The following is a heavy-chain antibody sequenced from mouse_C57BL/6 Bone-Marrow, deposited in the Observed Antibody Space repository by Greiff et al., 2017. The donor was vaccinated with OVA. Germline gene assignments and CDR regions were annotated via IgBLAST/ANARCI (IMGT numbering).Heavy chain of an antibody. V-gene: IGHV1-23*01. J-gene: IGHJ4*01. D-gene: IGHD2-5*01. CDR1: GYTFTDYE. CDR3: TRRKKTYYSNFYAMDY. Sequence: VQLQQSGAELVRPGASVKLSCKASGYTFTDYEMHCVKQTPVHGLEWIGAIVPETFGTAYNQKFKGQATLTPDQSSSTAYMELRRLTSEDSAVYYCTRRKKTYYSNFYAMDYWGQGTSVTVSS. CDR2: IVPETFGT.